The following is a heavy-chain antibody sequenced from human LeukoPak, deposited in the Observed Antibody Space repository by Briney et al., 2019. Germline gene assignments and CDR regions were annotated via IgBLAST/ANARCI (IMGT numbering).Heavy chain of an antibody. D-gene: IGHD6-13*01. CDR1: GFTYGDYA. CDR2: IRSKAYGGTT. V-gene: IGHV3-49*04. Sequence: GGSLRLXCTASGFTYGDYAMSWVRRAPGKGLESVGFIRSKAYGGTTEYAASVKGRFTISRDDSKFIASLHMNSLRTEDTAVYYCTRLYSESSSWALDNWGQGTLVTVSS. CDR3: TRLYSESSSWALDN. J-gene: IGHJ4*02.